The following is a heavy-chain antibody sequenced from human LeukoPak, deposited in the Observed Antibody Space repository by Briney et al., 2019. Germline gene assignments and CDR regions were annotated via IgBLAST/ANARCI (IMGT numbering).Heavy chain of an antibody. Sequence: PSETLSLTCTVSGGSISSSSYYWGWIRQPPGKGLEWIGSIYYSGSTYYNPSLKSRVTISVDTSKNQFSLKLSSVTAADTAVYYCARNYGDYAGWFDPWGQGTLVTVSS. D-gene: IGHD4-17*01. CDR3: ARNYGDYAGWFDP. CDR2: IYYSGST. J-gene: IGHJ5*02. CDR1: GGSISSSSYY. V-gene: IGHV4-39*07.